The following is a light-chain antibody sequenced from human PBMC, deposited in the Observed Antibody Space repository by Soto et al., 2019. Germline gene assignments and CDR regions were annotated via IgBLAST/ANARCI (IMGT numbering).Light chain of an antibody. J-gene: IGKJ1*01. CDR2: KAS. V-gene: IGKV1-5*03. CDR3: QHYKSYSEA. Sequence: DIQMTQYPSTLSASVGDRGSITCRASQSISSWLAWYQQKPGKAPKLLIYKASTLKSGVPSRFSGSGSGTEFTLTISSLQPDDFATYYCQHYKSYSEAFGQGTKV. CDR1: QSISSW.